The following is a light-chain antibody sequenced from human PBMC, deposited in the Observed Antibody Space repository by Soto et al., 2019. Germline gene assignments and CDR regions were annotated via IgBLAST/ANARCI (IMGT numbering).Light chain of an antibody. CDR2: GAS. CDR3: QQYSNWPLT. Sequence: VLTQAAGTLSLSPGERATLSCRASQSVTTSYLAWYQQKPGQAPRLLIFGASTRAAGIPARFSGSGSGTEFTLTISSLQSEDFAVYYCQQYSNWPLTFGGGTKVDIK. J-gene: IGKJ4*01. V-gene: IGKV3-15*01. CDR1: QSVTTSY.